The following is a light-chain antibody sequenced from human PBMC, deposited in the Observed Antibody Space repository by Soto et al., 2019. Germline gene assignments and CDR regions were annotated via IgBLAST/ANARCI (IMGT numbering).Light chain of an antibody. CDR2: EVN. V-gene: IGLV2-14*01. Sequence: ALTQPASVSGSPGQSITISCTGTSSDVGGYNFVSWYKQYPGKAPKLMIYEVNRRPSGVSDRFSGSKSGNTASLTISGLQAENEADSYCCSYRGLESRVFGTGTKVTVL. CDR3: CSYRGLESRV. J-gene: IGLJ1*01. CDR1: SSDVGGYNF.